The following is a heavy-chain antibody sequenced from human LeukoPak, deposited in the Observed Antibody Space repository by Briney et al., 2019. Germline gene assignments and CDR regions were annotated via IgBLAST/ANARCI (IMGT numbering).Heavy chain of an antibody. CDR2: INHSGST. D-gene: IGHD3-10*01. Sequence: SETLSLTCAVYGGSFSGYCWSWIRQPPGKGLEWIGEINHSGSTNYNPSLKSRVTISADTSKNQFSLKLSSVTAADTAVYYCARGSGSLSPYFDYWGQGTLVTVSS. CDR3: ARGSGSLSPYFDY. J-gene: IGHJ4*02. V-gene: IGHV4-34*01. CDR1: GGSFSGYC.